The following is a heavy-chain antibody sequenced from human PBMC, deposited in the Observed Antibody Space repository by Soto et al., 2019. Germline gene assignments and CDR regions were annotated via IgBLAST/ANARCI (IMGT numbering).Heavy chain of an antibody. J-gene: IGHJ5*02. D-gene: IGHD2-15*01. V-gene: IGHV4-31*03. CDR3: AREGDYCSGGSCYRWFDP. CDR2: IYYSGST. CDR1: GGSISSGGYY. Sequence: QVQLQESGPGLVKPSQTLSLTCTVSGGSISSGGYYWSWIRQHPGKGMEWIGYIYYSGSTYYNPSLKTRVTISLDTSKNQFSLKLSCVTAADTAVYYCAREGDYCSGGSCYRWFDPWGQGTLVTVSS.